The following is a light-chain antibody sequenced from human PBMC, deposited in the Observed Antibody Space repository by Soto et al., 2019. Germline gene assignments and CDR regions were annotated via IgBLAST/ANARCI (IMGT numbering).Light chain of an antibody. CDR1: QSISNW. V-gene: IGKV1-5*01. J-gene: IGKJ1*01. CDR3: QQYDS. Sequence: DIQMTQSPSTPSASVGDRVTITCRASQSISNWLAWYQQKPGKAPKLLIYDASNLESGVPSRFRGIGSGTEFTLTISSLQPDDFATYYCQQYDSFGQGTKVDIK. CDR2: DAS.